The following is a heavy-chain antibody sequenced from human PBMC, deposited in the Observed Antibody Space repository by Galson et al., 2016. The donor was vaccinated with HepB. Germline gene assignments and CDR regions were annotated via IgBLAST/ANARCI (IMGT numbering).Heavy chain of an antibody. V-gene: IGHV3-23*01. J-gene: IGHJ4*02. CDR2: ISGSGGST. CDR3: AKHRDGGGFRVWVWAFGEFDY. D-gene: IGHD3-16*01. Sequence: SLRLSCAVSGLSVSDAWMTWVRQAPGKGLEWVSAISGSGGSTYYADSVKGRFTISRDNSKNPLYLQMNSLRAEDTAVYYCAKHRDGGGFRVWVWAFGEFDYWGQGTLVTVSS. CDR1: GLSVSDAW.